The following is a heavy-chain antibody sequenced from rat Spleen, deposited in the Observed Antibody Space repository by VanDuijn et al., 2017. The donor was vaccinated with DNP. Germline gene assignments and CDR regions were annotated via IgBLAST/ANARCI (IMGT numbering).Heavy chain of an antibody. D-gene: IGHD4-3*01. CDR1: GSTFNNYW. CDR3: TIAYNSGFAY. CDR2: INNDGGRT. Sequence: EVQLVESGGGPVQPGRSLKLSCVASGSTFNNYWMYWIRQAPGKGLEWISSINNDGGRTYYLDSVKGRFTISRDNAENTVYLQMNSLRSEDTATYYCTIAYNSGFAYWGQGTLVTVSS. J-gene: IGHJ3*01. V-gene: IGHV5-58*01.